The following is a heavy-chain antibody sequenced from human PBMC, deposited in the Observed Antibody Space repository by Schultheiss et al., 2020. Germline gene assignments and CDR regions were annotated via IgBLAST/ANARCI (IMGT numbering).Heavy chain of an antibody. CDR1: GFTFSSYS. J-gene: IGHJ4*02. CDR2: VSWNGSRT. Sequence: GGSLRLSCAASGFTFSSYSMNWVHQAPGKGLEWVSGVSWNGSRTHYADSVKGRFTISRDNAKNSLYLQMNSLRAEDTAVYYCAKDGGGGGFRPHWGQGTLVTVSS. D-gene: IGHD5-24*01. CDR3: AKDGGGGGFRPH. V-gene: IGHV3-35*01.